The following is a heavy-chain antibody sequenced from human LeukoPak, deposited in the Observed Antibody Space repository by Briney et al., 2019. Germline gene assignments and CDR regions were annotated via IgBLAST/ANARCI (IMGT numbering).Heavy chain of an antibody. CDR2: IYHSGST. J-gene: IGHJ4*02. D-gene: IGHD1-26*01. CDR1: GYSISSGYY. Sequence: PSETLSLTCAVSGYSISSGYYWGWIRQPPGKGLEWIGSIYHSGSTYYNPSLKSRVTISVDTSKNQFSLKLSSVTAADTAVYYCARAVGATMAFDYWAQGTLVTVSS. V-gene: IGHV4-38-2*01. CDR3: ARAVGATMAFDY.